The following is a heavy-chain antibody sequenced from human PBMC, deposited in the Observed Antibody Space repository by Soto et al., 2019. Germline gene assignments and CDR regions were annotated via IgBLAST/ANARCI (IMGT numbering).Heavy chain of an antibody. CDR3: ANAPMVRGVITF. CDR1: GFTFSSYA. D-gene: IGHD3-10*01. J-gene: IGHJ4*02. Sequence: EVQLLESGGGLVQPGGSLRLSCAASGFTFSSYAMSWVRQAPGQGLEWVSAISGSGGSTYYADSVKGRFTISRDNSKNALYLQMNSLRAEHTAVYYCANAPMVRGVITFWGQGPLVTVSS. V-gene: IGHV3-23*01. CDR2: ISGSGGST.